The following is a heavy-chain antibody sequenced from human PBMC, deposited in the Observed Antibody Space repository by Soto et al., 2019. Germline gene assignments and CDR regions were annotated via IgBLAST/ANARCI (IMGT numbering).Heavy chain of an antibody. V-gene: IGHV1-18*01. Sequence: GASVKVSCKTSGYSFTTYGISWVRQAPGQGLEWMGWISGYNGNTNYAQKFQGRVTMTTDTSTSTAYMELRSLRSDDTAVYYCAREGPAPYYYGLDFWGQGTTVTGSS. CDR3: AREGPAPYYYGLDF. J-gene: IGHJ6*02. CDR2: ISGYNGNT. CDR1: GYSFTTYG.